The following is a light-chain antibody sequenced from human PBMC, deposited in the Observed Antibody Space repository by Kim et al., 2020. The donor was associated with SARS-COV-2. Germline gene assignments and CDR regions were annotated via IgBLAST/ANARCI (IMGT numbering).Light chain of an antibody. CDR1: QSISDW. V-gene: IGKV1-5*03. CDR2: KTS. Sequence: DIQMTQSPSTLSASVGDRVTITCRASQSISDWLAWYQQKPGKAPKVLIYKTSTLAGGVPSRFSGSGSETEFTLTISSLQPDDFATYYCHQYKGSSRTFGQGTKVDIK. J-gene: IGKJ1*01. CDR3: HQYKGSSRT.